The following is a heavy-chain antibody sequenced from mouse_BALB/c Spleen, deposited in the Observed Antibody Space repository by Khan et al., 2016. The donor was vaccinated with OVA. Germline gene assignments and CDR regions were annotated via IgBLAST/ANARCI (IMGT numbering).Heavy chain of an antibody. J-gene: IGHJ3*01. Sequence: QVQLQQSGAELVRPGTSVQVSCKASGYAFTDYLIEWLKQRPGQGLEWIGVINPGSGDITYNEKFMDKATLTADKSSSTAYMQLTSLTSDDSVVYFCSRSGYGFGAYWGPGTLVTVSA. CDR3: SRSGYGFGAY. CDR1: GYAFTDYL. CDR2: INPGSGDI. D-gene: IGHD3-2*02. V-gene: IGHV1-54*03.